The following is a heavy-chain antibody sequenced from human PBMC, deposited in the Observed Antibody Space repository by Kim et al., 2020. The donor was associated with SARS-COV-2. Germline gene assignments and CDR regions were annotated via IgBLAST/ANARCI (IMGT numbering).Heavy chain of an antibody. CDR3: ARDSPLMTTIDYYGLDV. V-gene: IGHV4-31*03. D-gene: IGHD4-4*01. CDR1: GASISSGAHY. J-gene: IGHJ6*02. CDR2: IHYSGFT. Sequence: SEALSLTCNVSGASISSGAHYWTWIRQLPGKGLEWIGYIHYSGFTYYNPSLESRLTISIDSSKNHFSLKLSSLTAADTAVYYCARDSPLMTTIDYYGLDVWGQGTTVTVSS.